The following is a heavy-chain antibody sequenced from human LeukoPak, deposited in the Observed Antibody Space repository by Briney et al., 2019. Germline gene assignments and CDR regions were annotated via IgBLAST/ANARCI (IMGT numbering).Heavy chain of an antibody. CDR3: ARDPSYDSSGYEIDY. Sequence: GRSLRLPCAASGFTLSSYAMPWVRQAPGKGLEWVAVISYDGSNKYYADSVKGRFTISRDNSKNTLYLQMNSLRAEDTAVYYCARDPSYDSSGYEIDYWGQGTLVTVSS. V-gene: IGHV3-30*04. CDR2: ISYDGSNK. D-gene: IGHD3-22*01. J-gene: IGHJ4*02. CDR1: GFTLSSYA.